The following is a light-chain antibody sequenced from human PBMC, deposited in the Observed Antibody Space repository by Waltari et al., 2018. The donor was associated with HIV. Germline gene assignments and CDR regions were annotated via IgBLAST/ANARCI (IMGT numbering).Light chain of an antibody. CDR1: SSDVGGYNL. CDR3: CAYAGSTTYVL. J-gene: IGLJ2*01. CDR2: EVS. V-gene: IGLV2-23*02. Sequence: QSALTQPASVSGSPGQSITISCTGTSSDVGGYNLVSWYQQHPGKAPKLMIYEVSKRPSGGSNRCSGSKSGNTASRTSSGLQAEDEADYYCCAYAGSTTYVLFGGGTKLTVL.